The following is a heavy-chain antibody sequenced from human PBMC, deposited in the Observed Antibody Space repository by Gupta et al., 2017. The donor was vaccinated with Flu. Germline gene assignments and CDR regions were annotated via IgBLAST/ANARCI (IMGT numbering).Heavy chain of an antibody. CDR1: GGSISSSSYY. CDR2: IYYSGST. V-gene: IGHV4-39*01. J-gene: IGHJ4*02. D-gene: IGHD6-13*01. Sequence: QLQLQESGPGMVKPSETLSLTCTVSGGSISSSSYYWGWIRQPPGKGLEWIGSIYYSGSTYYNPSLKSRVTISVDTSKNQFSLKLSSVTAADTAVYYCARQEAADPYYFDYWGQGTLVTVSS. CDR3: ARQEAADPYYFDY.